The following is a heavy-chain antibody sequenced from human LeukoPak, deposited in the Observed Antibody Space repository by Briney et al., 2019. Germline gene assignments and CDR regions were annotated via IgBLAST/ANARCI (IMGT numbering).Heavy chain of an antibody. V-gene: IGHV4-4*07. CDR3: ARDMAAAGTRPFDP. J-gene: IGHJ5*02. CDR2: IYTSGST. Sequence: PSETLSLTCTVSSGSINNYYWSWTRQPPGKGLEWIGRIYTSGSTNYNPSLKSRVTISVDTSKNQFSLKLSSVTAADTAVYYCARDMAAAGTRPFDPWGQGTLVTVSS. CDR1: SGSINNYY. D-gene: IGHD6-13*01.